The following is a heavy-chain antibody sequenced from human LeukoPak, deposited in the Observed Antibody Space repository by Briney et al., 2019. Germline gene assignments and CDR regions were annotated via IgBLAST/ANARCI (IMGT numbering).Heavy chain of an antibody. CDR3: ARERVDSSGYPLDY. D-gene: IGHD3-22*01. CDR2: INPNSGGT. CDR1: GYTFTGYY. Sequence: ASVKVSCKASGYTFTGYYMHWVRQAPGQGLEWMGWINPNSGGTNYAQKFQGRVTMTRDTSISTAYMELSRLRSDDTAVYYCARERVDSSGYPLDYWGQGTLVTVSS. V-gene: IGHV1-2*02. J-gene: IGHJ4*02.